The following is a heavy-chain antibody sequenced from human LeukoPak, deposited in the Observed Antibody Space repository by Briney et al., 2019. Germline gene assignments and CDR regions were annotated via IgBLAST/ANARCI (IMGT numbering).Heavy chain of an antibody. CDR3: ASGTSRGLYFEY. V-gene: IGHV4-59*01. J-gene: IGHJ4*02. Sequence: SETLSLTCTVSGASISSYFWSWIRQSPGKGLEWIGYMYYSGSTDYNPSLKSRVTMSVDTTKNQFSLKLSSVTAADTAVYYCASGTSRGLYFEYWGQGTLVTVSS. D-gene: IGHD3-10*01. CDR2: MYYSGST. CDR1: GASISSYF.